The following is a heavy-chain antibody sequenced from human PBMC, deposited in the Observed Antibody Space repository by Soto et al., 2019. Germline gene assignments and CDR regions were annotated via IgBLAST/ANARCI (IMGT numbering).Heavy chain of an antibody. CDR2: ISFDGSNK. D-gene: IGHD5-12*01. CDR3: AKDGVEMATKPDY. V-gene: IGHV3-30*18. Sequence: QVQLVESGGGVVQPGRSLRLSCAASGFTFSSYGMHWVRQAPGKGLEWVAVISFDGSNKYYAESVKGRFTISRDNPKNTLYLQMNSLRAEDTAVYYCAKDGVEMATKPDYWGQGILVTVSS. CDR1: GFTFSSYG. J-gene: IGHJ4*02.